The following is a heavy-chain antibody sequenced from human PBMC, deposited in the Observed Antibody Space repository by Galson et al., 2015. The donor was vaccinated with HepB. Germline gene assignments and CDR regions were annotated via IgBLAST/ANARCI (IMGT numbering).Heavy chain of an antibody. Sequence: SVKVSCKASGGTFSSYAISWVRQAPGQGLEWMGGIIPIFGIANYAQKFQGRVTITADESTSTAYMELSSLRSEDTAVYYCARVRAVEMATITGREGYYYYGMDVWGQGTTVTVSS. CDR2: IIPIFGIA. D-gene: IGHD5-24*01. J-gene: IGHJ6*02. V-gene: IGHV1-69*13. CDR3: ARVRAVEMATITGREGYYYYGMDV. CDR1: GGTFSSYA.